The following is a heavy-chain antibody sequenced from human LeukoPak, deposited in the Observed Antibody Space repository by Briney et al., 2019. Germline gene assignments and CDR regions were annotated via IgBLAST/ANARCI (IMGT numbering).Heavy chain of an antibody. CDR2: VTGTGSST. D-gene: IGHD3-9*01. V-gene: IGHV3-23*01. CDR1: GFTFSSYA. CDR3: AKLTQTLDY. J-gene: IGHJ4*02. Sequence: PGGSLRLSCAASGFTFSSYAVSWVRQAPGKGLEWVSGVTGTGSSTYYADSVKGRFTISRDNSKNMLYLQIDSLRDEGTAVYYCAKLTQTLDYWGQGTLVTVSS.